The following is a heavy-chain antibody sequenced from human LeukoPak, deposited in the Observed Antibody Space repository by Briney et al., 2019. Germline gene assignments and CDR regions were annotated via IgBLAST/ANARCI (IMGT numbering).Heavy chain of an antibody. J-gene: IGHJ4*02. D-gene: IGHD2-15*01. CDR2: IYYSGGT. CDR1: GGSISSCY. V-gene: IGHV4-59*01. Sequence: PSETLSLTCTVSGGSISSCYWSWIRQPPGKGLEWIGYIYYSGGTNYNPSLKSRVTISVDTSKNQFSLKLSSVTAADTAVYYCAREGCSGGSCYLGPYYFDYWGQGTLVTVSS. CDR3: AREGCSGGSCYLGPYYFDY.